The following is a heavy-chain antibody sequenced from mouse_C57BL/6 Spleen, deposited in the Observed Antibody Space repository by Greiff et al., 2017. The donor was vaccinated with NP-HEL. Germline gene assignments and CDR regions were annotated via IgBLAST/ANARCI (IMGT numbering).Heavy chain of an antibody. CDR3: ARWGTVADY. V-gene: IGHV1-69*01. J-gene: IGHJ2*01. CDR1: GYTFTSYW. D-gene: IGHD1-1*01. CDR2: IDPSDSYT. Sequence: QVQLQQPGAELVMPGASVKLSCKASGYTFTSYWMHWVKQRPGQGLEWIGEIDPSDSYTNYNQKFKGKSTLTVDKSSSTAYMQLSNLTSEDSAVYYCARWGTVADYWGKGTTLTVSS.